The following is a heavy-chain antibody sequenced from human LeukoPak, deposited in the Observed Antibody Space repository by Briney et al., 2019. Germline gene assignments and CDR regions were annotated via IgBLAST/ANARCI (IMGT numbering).Heavy chain of an antibody. CDR3: ARGVITFGGVDNWFDP. CDR2: ISYDGSNK. Sequence: PGRSLRLSCAASGFTFSSYGMHWVRQAPGKGLEWVAVISYDGSNKYYADSVKGRFTISRDNSKNTLYLQMNSLRAEDTAVYYCARGVITFGGVDNWFDPWGQGTLVTVSS. CDR1: GFTFSSYG. J-gene: IGHJ5*02. D-gene: IGHD3-16*01. V-gene: IGHV3-30*03.